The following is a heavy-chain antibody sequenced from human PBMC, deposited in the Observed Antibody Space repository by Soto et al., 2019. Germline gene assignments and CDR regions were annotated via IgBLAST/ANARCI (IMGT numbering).Heavy chain of an antibody. CDR1: GFSLSTSGVG. V-gene: IGHV2-5*02. CDR2: IYWDDDK. D-gene: IGHD6-19*01. CDR3: AHYRTSSSCSYDAFDI. Sequence: QITLKESGPTLVKPTQTLTLTCTFSGFSLSTSGVGVGWIRQPPGNALEWLALIYWDDDKRYSPSLKSRLTITKDTSKNQVILTMTNMEPVDTATYYCAHYRTSSSCSYDAFDIWGQGTMVTVSS. J-gene: IGHJ3*02.